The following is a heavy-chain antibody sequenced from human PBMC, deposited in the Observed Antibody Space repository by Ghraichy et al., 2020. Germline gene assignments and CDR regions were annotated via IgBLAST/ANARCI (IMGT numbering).Heavy chain of an antibody. J-gene: IGHJ6*02. V-gene: IGHV3-30-3*01. CDR1: GFTFSTYS. CDR3: ARDIKSSYWSYYYYAMDV. D-gene: IGHD6-13*01. CDR2: ISHDGNFK. Sequence: GGSLRLSCAASGFTFSTYSMHWVRQAPGKGPEWVAGISHDGNFKYYADSVKGRFTISRDNSKNTLYLQMNSLRAEDTALYYCARDIKSSYWSYYYYAMDVWGQGTTVTVSS.